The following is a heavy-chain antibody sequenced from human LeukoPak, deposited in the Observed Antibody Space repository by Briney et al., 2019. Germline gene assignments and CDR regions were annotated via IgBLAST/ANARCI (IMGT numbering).Heavy chain of an antibody. CDR3: ATGGPWDLLKY. CDR2: IIPILGTA. CDR1: GGTFISYA. V-gene: IGHV1-69*05. D-gene: IGHD3-9*01. Sequence: SVRVSFKASGGTFISYAISWVRQAPGQGLEWMGGIIPILGTANYAQKFQGRVTITTDESTSTAYMELSSLRSEDTAVYYCATGGPWDLLKYWGQGTLVTVSS. J-gene: IGHJ4*02.